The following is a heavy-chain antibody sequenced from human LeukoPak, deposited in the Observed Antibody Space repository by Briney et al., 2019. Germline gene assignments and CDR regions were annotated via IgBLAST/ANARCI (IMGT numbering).Heavy chain of an antibody. V-gene: IGHV1-46*01. J-gene: IGHJ4*02. CDR2: IIPSGGDT. D-gene: IGHD6-13*01. CDR1: GYTFTSYY. Sequence: ASVKVSCKASGYTFTSYYIHWVRQGPGQGLEWMGVIIPSGGDTTYAQKFQGRVTMTRDTSTSTVYLELSSLRSDDTAVYFCARRSSWFSLNYWGQGTLVTVSS. CDR3: ARRSSWFSLNY.